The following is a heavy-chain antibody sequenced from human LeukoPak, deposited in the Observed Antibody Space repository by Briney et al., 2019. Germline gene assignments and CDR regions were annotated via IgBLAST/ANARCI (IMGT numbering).Heavy chain of an antibody. Sequence: GGSLRLSCATSGFTFVDYGLSWARRAPGKGLEWLCAINYNGAITDYADSVKGRFTISRDNAKNSLYLRMDSLGAEDTALYYCARDRLGPSFSVSHFDLWGQGTLVTVSS. J-gene: IGHJ4*02. V-gene: IGHV3-20*04. CDR3: ARDRLGPSFSVSHFDL. D-gene: IGHD3-3*02. CDR2: INYNGAIT. CDR1: GFTFVDYG.